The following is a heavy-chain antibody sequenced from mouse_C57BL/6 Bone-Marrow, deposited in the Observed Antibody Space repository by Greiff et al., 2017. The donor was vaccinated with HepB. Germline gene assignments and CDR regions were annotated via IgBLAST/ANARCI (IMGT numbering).Heavy chain of an antibody. J-gene: IGHJ4*01. Sequence: QVQLQQPGAELVRPGSSVKLSCKASGYTFTSYWMHWVKQRPIQGLEWIGNIDPSDSETHYNQKFKDKATLTVDKSSSTAYMQLSSLTSEDSSVYYCARRQSSYYYAMDYWGQGTSVTVSS. D-gene: IGHD6-1*01. CDR3: ARRQSSYYYAMDY. CDR1: GYTFTSYW. V-gene: IGHV1-52*01. CDR2: IDPSDSET.